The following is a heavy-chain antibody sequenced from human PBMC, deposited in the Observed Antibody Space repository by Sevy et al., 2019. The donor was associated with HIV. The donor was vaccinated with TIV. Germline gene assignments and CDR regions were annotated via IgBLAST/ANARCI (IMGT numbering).Heavy chain of an antibody. Sequence: GGSLRLSCEASGFTVSGNYMAWVRLAPGKGLEWVSLIDSGGSTYYADSVKGRFTISRDNAKKTLYLQMNPLRAEDTAVYFWARDRYYDASGYYYYYYGMDVWGQGTTVTVSS. CDR1: GFTVSGNY. CDR2: IDSGGST. CDR3: ARDRYYDASGYYYYYYGMDV. D-gene: IGHD3-22*01. J-gene: IGHJ6*02. V-gene: IGHV3-66*01.